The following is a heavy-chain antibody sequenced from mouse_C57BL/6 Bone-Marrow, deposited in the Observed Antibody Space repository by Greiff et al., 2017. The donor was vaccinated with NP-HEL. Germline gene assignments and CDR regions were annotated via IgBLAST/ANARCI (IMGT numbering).Heavy chain of an antibody. CDR2: IDPSSGGT. V-gene: IGHV1-72*01. J-gene: IGHJ2*01. D-gene: IGHD1-1*01. CDR1: GYTFTSYW. Sequence: QVQLQQPGAELVKPGASVKLSCKASGYTFTSYWMHWVKQRPGRGLEWIGSIDPSSGGTKYNEKFKSKATLTVDKPSSTAYMQLSSLTSEDSAVYYCARETLAMGDYFDYWGQGTTLTVSS. CDR3: ARETLAMGDYFDY.